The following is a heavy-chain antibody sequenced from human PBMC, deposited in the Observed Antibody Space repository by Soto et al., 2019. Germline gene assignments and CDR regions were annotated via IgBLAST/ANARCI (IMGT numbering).Heavy chain of an antibody. V-gene: IGHV1-2*02. D-gene: IGHD3-16*01. CDR2: INPDNGVT. CDR3: ARTDYLFSTLTYYFDY. J-gene: IGHJ4*02. CDR1: GYTCTYYY. Sequence: ASVKTSCKASGYTCTYYYVNWARQATAQGLEWMGWINPDNGVTNYAQKFQGRVTLSRNTSINTAYMELSRLTSDDTAMYYCARTDYLFSTLTYYFDYWGQGTLVTVSS.